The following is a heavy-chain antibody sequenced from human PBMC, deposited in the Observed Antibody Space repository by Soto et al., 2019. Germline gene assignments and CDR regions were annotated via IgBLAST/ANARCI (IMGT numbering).Heavy chain of an antibody. CDR1: GDSFSSNIAA. J-gene: IGHJ4*02. Sequence: PSQTLSLTCAISGDSFSSNIAAWNWIRQSTSRGLEWLGRTYYRSKWYNDYAVSVKSRITINPDTSKNQFSLQLNSVTPEDTAVYYCARVSGSYWMGYYFDYWGQGTLVTVSS. D-gene: IGHD1-26*01. V-gene: IGHV6-1*01. CDR3: ARVSGSYWMGYYFDY. CDR2: TYYRSKWYN.